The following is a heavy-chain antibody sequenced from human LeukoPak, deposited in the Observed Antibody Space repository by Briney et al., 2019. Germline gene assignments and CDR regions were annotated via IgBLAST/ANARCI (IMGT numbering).Heavy chain of an antibody. D-gene: IGHD6-19*01. V-gene: IGHV3-33*01. J-gene: IGHJ4*02. Sequence: GRSLRLSCAASGFTFSSYGMHWVRQAPGKGLEWVAVIWYDGSNKYYADSVKGRFTISRDNSKNTLYLQMNSLRAEDTAVYYCARAGAVAARWGWGFDYWGQGTLVTVPS. CDR2: IWYDGSNK. CDR3: ARAGAVAARWGWGFDY. CDR1: GFTFSSYG.